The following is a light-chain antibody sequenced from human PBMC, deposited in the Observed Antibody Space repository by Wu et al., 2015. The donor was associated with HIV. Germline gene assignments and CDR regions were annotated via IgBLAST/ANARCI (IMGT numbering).Light chain of an antibody. V-gene: IGKV1-39*01. J-gene: IGKJ3*01. CDR3: QQSYNVPRT. Sequence: GRAPNLPDLCCIHFANRVPSRFSGRGSGTDFTLTISSLQAEDFATYFCQQSYNVPRTFGPGTKVDV. CDR2: CI.